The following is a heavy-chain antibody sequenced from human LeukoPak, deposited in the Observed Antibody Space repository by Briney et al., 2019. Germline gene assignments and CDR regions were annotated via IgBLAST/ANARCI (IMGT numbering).Heavy chain of an antibody. D-gene: IGHD1-26*01. J-gene: IGHJ4*02. V-gene: IGHV3-53*01. CDR2: IYSGGST. CDR3: ARGVPGATFDY. Sequence: PGGSLRLSCAASGFTVSSNYMSWVRQAPGKGLEWVSVIYSGGSTYYADSVKGRFTISRDNSKNTLYLQMSSLRAEDTAVYYCARGVPGATFDYWGQGALVTVSS. CDR1: GFTVSSNY.